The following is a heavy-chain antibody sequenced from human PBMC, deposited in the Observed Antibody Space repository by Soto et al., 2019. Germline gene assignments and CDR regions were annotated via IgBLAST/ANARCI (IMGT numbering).Heavy chain of an antibody. CDR2: ISGSGGST. Sequence: GGSLRLSCAASGFTFSSYAMSWVRQAPGKGLEWVSAISGSGGSTYYADSVKGRFTISRDNSKNTLYLQMNSLRAEDTAVYYCAKDSLYDILTGYYDWFYFDYWGQGTLVTVSS. CDR1: GFTFSSYA. V-gene: IGHV3-23*01. J-gene: IGHJ4*02. CDR3: AKDSLYDILTGYYDWFYFDY. D-gene: IGHD3-9*01.